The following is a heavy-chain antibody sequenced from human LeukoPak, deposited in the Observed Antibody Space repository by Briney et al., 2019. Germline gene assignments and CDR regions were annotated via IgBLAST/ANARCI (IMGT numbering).Heavy chain of an antibody. CDR2: INPNSGGT. CDR3: ARAPNYDIPGPGYYYYGMDV. D-gene: IGHD3-9*01. Sequence: ASVKASCRASGYTFTCYYMHWVRQAPGQGLEWMGWINPNSGGTNYAQKFQGRVTMTRDTSISTAYMELSRLRSDDTAVYYCARAPNYDIPGPGYYYYGMDVWGQGTTVTVSS. V-gene: IGHV1-2*02. CDR1: GYTFTCYY. J-gene: IGHJ6*02.